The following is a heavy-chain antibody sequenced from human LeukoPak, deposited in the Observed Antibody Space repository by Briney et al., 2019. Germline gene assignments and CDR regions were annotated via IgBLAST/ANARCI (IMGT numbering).Heavy chain of an antibody. D-gene: IGHD4-11*01. J-gene: IGHJ4*02. CDR2: VDPEDGET. Sequence: GASVKVSCKVSGYTFTDYYMHWVQQAPGKGLEWMGLVDPEDGETIYAEKFQGRVTITADTSTDTAYLELSSLRSEDTAVYYCATLGYSNLTPYYFDYWGQGTLVTVSS. V-gene: IGHV1-69-2*01. CDR1: GYTFTDYY. CDR3: ATLGYSNLTPYYFDY.